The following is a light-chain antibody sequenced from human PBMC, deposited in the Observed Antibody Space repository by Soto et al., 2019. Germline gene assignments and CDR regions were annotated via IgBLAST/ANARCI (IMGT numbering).Light chain of an antibody. Sequence: QSALTQPASVSGSPGQSITISCTGTSSDVGSYNLVSWYQQHPGKAPKLMIYEGSKRPSGVSNRFSGSKSGNTASLTLSGLQAEDEADYYCSSYTSSSTLVFGGGTKLTVL. CDR1: SSDVGSYNL. V-gene: IGLV2-14*02. J-gene: IGLJ2*01. CDR2: EGS. CDR3: SSYTSSSTLV.